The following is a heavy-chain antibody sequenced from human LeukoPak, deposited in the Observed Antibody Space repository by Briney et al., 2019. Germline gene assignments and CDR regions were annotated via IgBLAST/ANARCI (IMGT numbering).Heavy chain of an antibody. CDR3: ARSYRDYDILTGYYARFDY. CDR1: GGTFSSYA. D-gene: IGHD3-9*01. J-gene: IGHJ4*02. V-gene: IGHV1-69*13. CDR2: XXPIFGTA. Sequence: GASVKVSCKASGGTFSSYAISWVRQAPGQGLEWXXXXXPIFGTANYAQEFQGRVTITADESTSTAYMELSSLRSEDTAVYYCARSYRDYDILTGYYARFDYWGQGTLVTVSS.